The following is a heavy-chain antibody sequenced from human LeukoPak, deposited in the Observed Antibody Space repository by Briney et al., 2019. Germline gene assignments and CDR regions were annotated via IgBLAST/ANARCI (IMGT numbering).Heavy chain of an antibody. V-gene: IGHV3-30*04. CDR3: ARVLKSSGWSYSFDY. J-gene: IGHJ4*02. CDR1: GFSFSNYS. CDR2: LSYDGSNK. D-gene: IGHD6-19*01. Sequence: GSLRLSCAASGFSFSNYSMHWVRQAPGKGLEWVAVLSYDGSNKYYADSVRGRFTVSRDTSKNTLFLQMNSLRAEDTAVYYCARVLKSSGWSYSFDYWGQGTLVTLSS.